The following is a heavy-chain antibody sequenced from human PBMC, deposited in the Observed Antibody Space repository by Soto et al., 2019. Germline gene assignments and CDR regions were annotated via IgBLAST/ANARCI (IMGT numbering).Heavy chain of an antibody. Sequence: PSETLSLTCAVSGGSISSSNWWSWVRQPPGKGLEWIGEIYHSGSTNYNPSLKSRVTISVDKSKNQFSLKLSSVTAADTAVYYCARGYGSGSYYSHYYGMDVWGQGTTVTVSS. V-gene: IGHV4-4*02. J-gene: IGHJ6*02. CDR2: IYHSGST. D-gene: IGHD3-10*01. CDR3: ARGYGSGSYYSHYYGMDV. CDR1: GGSISSSNW.